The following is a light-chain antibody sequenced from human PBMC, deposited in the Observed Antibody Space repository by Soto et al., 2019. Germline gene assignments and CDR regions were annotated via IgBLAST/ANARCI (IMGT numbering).Light chain of an antibody. CDR2: GAS. CDR3: QQYHNWPLT. CDR1: QSVSTN. J-gene: IGKJ4*01. V-gene: IGKV3-15*01. Sequence: EIVMTQSPATLSVSPRERDTLSCRASQSVSTNLAWYQQKPGQAPRLLIYGASTRATGIPARFSGSGSGTEFTLTISSLQSEDFAVYYCQQYHNWPLTFGGGTKVDIK.